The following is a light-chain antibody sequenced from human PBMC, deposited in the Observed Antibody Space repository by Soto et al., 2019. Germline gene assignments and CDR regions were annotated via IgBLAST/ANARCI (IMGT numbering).Light chain of an antibody. CDR1: QSINRW. CDR2: AAS. Sequence: DIQMSQFPSSLTASVGDSVTITCRASQSINRWFAWYQQKPGRAPKLLIYAASSLQSGVPSRFSGSGSGTEFALTISSLQPDDFATYHCQEYNTYSWAFGQGTKVDIK. V-gene: IGKV1-5*01. J-gene: IGKJ1*01. CDR3: QEYNTYSWA.